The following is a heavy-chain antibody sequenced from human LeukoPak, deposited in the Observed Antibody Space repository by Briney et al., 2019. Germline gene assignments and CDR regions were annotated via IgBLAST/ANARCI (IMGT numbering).Heavy chain of an antibody. Sequence: PGGSLRLSCAASGFTVSRNYMSWVRQAPGKGLEWVSVIYSGGSTYYGDSVKGRFTISRDNVKNTLYLQMNSLRVEDTAVYYRARDGSSGWSGIDYWGQGTLVTVSS. CDR2: IYSGGST. CDR1: GFTVSRNY. D-gene: IGHD6-19*01. J-gene: IGHJ4*02. CDR3: ARDGSSGWSGIDY. V-gene: IGHV3-66*02.